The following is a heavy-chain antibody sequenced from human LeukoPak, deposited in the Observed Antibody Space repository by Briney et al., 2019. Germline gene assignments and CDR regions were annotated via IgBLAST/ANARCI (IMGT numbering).Heavy chain of an antibody. Sequence: ASVKVSCKASGGTFSSYAISWVRQATGQGLEWMGWMNPNSGNTGYAQKFQGRVTMTRNTSISTAYMELSSLRSEDTAVYYCARAEHSGSYSIDYWGQGTLVTVSS. CDR3: ARAEHSGSYSIDY. CDR2: MNPNSGNT. CDR1: GGTFSSYA. V-gene: IGHV1-8*02. J-gene: IGHJ4*02. D-gene: IGHD1-26*01.